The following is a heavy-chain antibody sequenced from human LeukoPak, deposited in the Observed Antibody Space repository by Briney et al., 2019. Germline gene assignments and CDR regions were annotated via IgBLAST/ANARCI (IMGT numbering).Heavy chain of an antibody. CDR1: GYTFTSYG. CDR2: ISAYNGNT. CDR3: ARPYYDSSAPPYDY. V-gene: IGHV1-18*01. Sequence: ASVKVSCKASGYTFTSYGISWVRQAPGQGLEWMGWISAYNGNTNYAQKLQGRVTMTTDTSTSTAYMELRSLRSDDTAVSYCARPYYDSSAPPYDYWGQGTLVTVS. D-gene: IGHD3-22*01. J-gene: IGHJ4*02.